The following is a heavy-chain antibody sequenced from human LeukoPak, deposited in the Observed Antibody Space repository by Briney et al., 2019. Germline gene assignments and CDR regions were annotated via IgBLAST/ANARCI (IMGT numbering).Heavy chain of an antibody. J-gene: IGHJ4*02. D-gene: IGHD1-26*01. CDR2: IYYSGST. Sequence: SETLSLTCTVSGGSISSSSYYWGWILQPPGKGLEWIGSIYYSGSTYYNPSLKSRVTISVDTSKNQFSLKLSSVTAADTAVYYCARDRRYSGSSQGFDYWGQGTLVTVSS. CDR1: GGSISSSSYY. CDR3: ARDRRYSGSSQGFDY. V-gene: IGHV4-39*07.